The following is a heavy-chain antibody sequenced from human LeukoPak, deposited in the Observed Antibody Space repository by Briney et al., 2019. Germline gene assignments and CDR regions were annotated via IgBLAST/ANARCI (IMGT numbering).Heavy chain of an antibody. D-gene: IGHD2-2*01. CDR2: ISGSGGST. J-gene: IGHJ3*02. Sequence: PGGSLRLSCAASGFTFSSYAMSWVRQAPGKGLEWVSAISGSGGSTYYADSVKGRFTISRDNSKNTLYLQMNGLRAEDTAVYYCAKDPSMVVPDQDDAFDIWGQGTMVTVSS. CDR3: AKDPSMVVPDQDDAFDI. V-gene: IGHV3-23*01. CDR1: GFTFSSYA.